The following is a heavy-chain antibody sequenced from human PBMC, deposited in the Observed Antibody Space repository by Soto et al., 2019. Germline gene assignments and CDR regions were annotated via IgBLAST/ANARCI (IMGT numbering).Heavy chain of an antibody. V-gene: IGHV1-46*01. CDR2: INPSGGST. CDR3: ARDLQGLAYYDILNRYHYYYGMDV. J-gene: IGHJ6*02. D-gene: IGHD3-9*01. CDR1: GYTFTSYY. Sequence: GASVKVSCKASGYTFTSYYMHWVRQAPGQGLEWMGIINPSGGSTSYAQKFQGRVTMTRDTSTSTVYMELSSLRSEDTAVYYCARDLQGLAYYDILNRYHYYYGMDVWGQGPTVTVSS.